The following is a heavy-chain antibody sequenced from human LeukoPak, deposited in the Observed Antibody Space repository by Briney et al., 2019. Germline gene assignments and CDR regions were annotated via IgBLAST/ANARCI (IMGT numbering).Heavy chain of an antibody. V-gene: IGHV3-48*02. D-gene: IGHD3-9*01. J-gene: IGHJ4*02. CDR3: ARYMLTGYLSGLGY. Sequence: TGGSLRLSCAAYGFTISSNSMKWVRQAPGKGVEGVAYFNSYSSLIYYAYSVKRRFTISSDNAKNSLYLQMHILRDEDTAVYYCARYMLTGYLSGLGYWGQGTLVTVSS. CDR1: GFTISSNS. CDR2: FNSYSSLI.